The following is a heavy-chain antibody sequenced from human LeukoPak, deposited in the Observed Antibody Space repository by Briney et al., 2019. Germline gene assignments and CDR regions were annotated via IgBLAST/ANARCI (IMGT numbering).Heavy chain of an antibody. D-gene: IGHD6-19*01. CDR2: INPNSGGT. Sequence: EASVKVSCKASGYTFTGYYMHWVRQAPGQGLEWMGWINPNSGGTNYAQKFQGRVTMTRDTSIGTAYMELSRLRSDDTAVYYCARDQHSSGWYGDYYYYMDVWGKGTTVTVSS. CDR3: ARDQHSSGWYGDYYYYMDV. V-gene: IGHV1-2*02. J-gene: IGHJ6*03. CDR1: GYTFTGYY.